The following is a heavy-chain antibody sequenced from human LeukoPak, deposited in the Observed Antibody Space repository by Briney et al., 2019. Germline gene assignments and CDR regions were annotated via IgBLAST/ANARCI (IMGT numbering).Heavy chain of an antibody. CDR1: GYTFTSYG. Sequence: GASVKVSCKASGYTFTSYGISWVRQAPGQGLEWMGWMNPNSGNTGYAQKFQGRVTMTRNTSISTAYMELSSLRSEDTAVYYCAGGRGVEILRYFDWLSNYYYYYGMDVWGQGTTVTVSS. CDR2: MNPNSGNT. CDR3: AGGRGVEILRYFDWLSNYYYYYGMDV. V-gene: IGHV1-8*02. D-gene: IGHD3-9*01. J-gene: IGHJ6*02.